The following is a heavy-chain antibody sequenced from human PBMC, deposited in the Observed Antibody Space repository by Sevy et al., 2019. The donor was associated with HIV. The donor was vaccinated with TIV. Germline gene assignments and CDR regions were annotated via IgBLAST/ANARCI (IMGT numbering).Heavy chain of an antibody. J-gene: IGHJ4*02. V-gene: IGHV3-30*14. D-gene: IGHD6-19*01. CDR1: GFTFNTHA. CDR2: ISYDGLIK. CDR3: ARGAGYTTGWSPGNY. Sequence: GGSLRLSCAASGFTFNTHAMHWVRQAPGKGLEWVALISYDGLIKDYGGSVKGRFTMSRDGTRNTLFLQMDSLRHDDQAMYDCARGAGYTTGWSPGNYWGQGTLVTVSS.